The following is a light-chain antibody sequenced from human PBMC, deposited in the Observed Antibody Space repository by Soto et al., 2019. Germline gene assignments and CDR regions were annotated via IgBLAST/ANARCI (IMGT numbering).Light chain of an antibody. CDR1: QSIRSN. CDR3: QQYSDLPMT. CDR2: GAS. V-gene: IGKV3-20*01. J-gene: IGKJ5*01. Sequence: EIVMTQSPATLSLSPGERVTLSCRASQSIRSNLAWYQQKPGQAPRLLRYGASRRATGIPDRFSGSASGTEFTLTISRLEPEDFEVYFCQQYSDLPMTFGQGTRLEIK.